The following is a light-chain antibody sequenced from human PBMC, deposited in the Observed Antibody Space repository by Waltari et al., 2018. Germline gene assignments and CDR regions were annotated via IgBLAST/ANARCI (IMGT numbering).Light chain of an antibody. Sequence: EIVMTQSPATLSVSPGERATLSCRASQSVSSNLAWYQQKPGQAPRLLIHGASTRATGIPARFSGSGSGTDFTLTISSLEPEDFAVYYCQQRGNWPSGYTFGQGTKLEIK. CDR1: QSVSSN. J-gene: IGKJ2*01. CDR2: GAS. V-gene: IGKV3-11*01. CDR3: QQRGNWPSGYT.